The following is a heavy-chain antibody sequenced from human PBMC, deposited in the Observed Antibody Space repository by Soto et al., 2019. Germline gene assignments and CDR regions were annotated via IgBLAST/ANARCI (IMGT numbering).Heavy chain of an antibody. J-gene: IGHJ6*02. CDR1: GFTFSSYG. CDR2: ISYDGSNK. V-gene: IGHV3-30*18. CDR3: AKDEYYYDSSGYHGPYYYYGMDD. D-gene: IGHD3-22*01. Sequence: QVQLVESGGGVVQPGRSLRLSCAASGFTFSSYGMHWVRQAPGKGLEWVAVISYDGSNKYYADSVKGRFTISRDNSKNTLYLQMNSLRAEDTAVYYCAKDEYYYDSSGYHGPYYYYGMDDWGQGTTVTVSS.